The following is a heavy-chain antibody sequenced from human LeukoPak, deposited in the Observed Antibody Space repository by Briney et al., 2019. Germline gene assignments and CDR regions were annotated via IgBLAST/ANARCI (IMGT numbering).Heavy chain of an antibody. CDR2: INPNSGGT. D-gene: IGHD3-16*01. V-gene: IGHV1-2*02. Sequence: GASVNVSCKPSGYTFTGYYMQWVRQAPGQGPQWMGWINPNSGGTNYAQKFQGRVTMTRDTSISTAYMELSRLRSDDTAVYYCARTSDLWGETDYWGQGTLVTVSS. J-gene: IGHJ4*02. CDR3: ARTSDLWGETDY. CDR1: GYTFTGYY.